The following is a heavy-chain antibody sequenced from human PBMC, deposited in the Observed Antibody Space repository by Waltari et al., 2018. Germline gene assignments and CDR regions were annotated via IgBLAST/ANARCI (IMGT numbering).Heavy chain of an antibody. J-gene: IGHJ3*02. CDR1: GGSISSYY. D-gene: IGHD3-22*01. CDR3: ARVRSNYDSRGRVDI. Sequence: QVQLQESGQGLVKPSETLSLTCTDSGGSISSYYWSWIRQPPGKGLEWIGYIYYSGSTNYNPSLKSRVTISVDTSKNQFSLKLSSVTAADTAVYYCARVRSNYDSRGRVDIWGQGTMVTVSS. V-gene: IGHV4-59*01. CDR2: IYYSGST.